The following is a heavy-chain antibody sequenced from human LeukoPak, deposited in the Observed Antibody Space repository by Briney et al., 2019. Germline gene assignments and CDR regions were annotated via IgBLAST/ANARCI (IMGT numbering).Heavy chain of an antibody. CDR2: INHNGVSS. V-gene: IGHV3-74*01. CDR1: GFTFSTYA. Sequence: GGSLILSCAASGFTFSTYAINWVRPAPGEGLVWVSRINHNGVSSAYADFVKGRFTISRDDARGTVYLQMDSLSADDTAVYYCARVPGYVGYFYGMDVWGQGTTVTVSS. CDR3: ARVPGYVGYFYGMDV. D-gene: IGHD2-15*01. J-gene: IGHJ6*02.